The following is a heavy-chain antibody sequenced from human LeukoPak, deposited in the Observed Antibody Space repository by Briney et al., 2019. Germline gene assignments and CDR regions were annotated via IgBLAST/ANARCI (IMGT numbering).Heavy chain of an antibody. Sequence: SETLSLTGTVSGGSRKSYYSSWIRQPPGKPLEWIGYIYYSGGANYNTSLKSRVTISVDTSKNQFSLKLKSVTAADTALYDCARVDDWNALEYWGQGTLVTVSS. J-gene: IGHJ4*02. D-gene: IGHD1-1*01. CDR3: ARVDDWNALEY. CDR2: IYYSGGA. V-gene: IGHV4-59*01. CDR1: GGSRKSYY.